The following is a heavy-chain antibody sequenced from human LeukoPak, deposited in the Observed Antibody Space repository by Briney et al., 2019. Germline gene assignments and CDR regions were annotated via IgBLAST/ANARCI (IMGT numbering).Heavy chain of an antibody. J-gene: IGHJ4*02. CDR2: SDPSGSST. CDR1: GYSYY. V-gene: IGHV1-46*01. D-gene: IGHD3-3*02. Sequence: ASVKVSCKASGYSYYTHWVRQAPGQGLEWMGISDPSGSSTRYAQKFQGRGTMTRDTSTSTDYMELSSLKSEDTAIYYCARDSNPLDYWGQGTLVAVSS. CDR3: ARDSNPLDY.